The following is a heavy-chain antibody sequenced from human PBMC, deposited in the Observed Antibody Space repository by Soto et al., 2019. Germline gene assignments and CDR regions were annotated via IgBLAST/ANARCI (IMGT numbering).Heavy chain of an antibody. CDR1: GFTFSSYS. J-gene: IGHJ6*02. Sequence: GSLGLSCAASGFTFSSYSMNGVRQAPGKGLEWVSYISSSSSTIYYADSVKGRFTISRDNAKNSLYLQMNSLRDEDTAVYYCARERYYYYGMDVWGQGTTVTVSS. CDR3: ARERYYYYGMDV. CDR2: ISSSSSTI. V-gene: IGHV3-48*02.